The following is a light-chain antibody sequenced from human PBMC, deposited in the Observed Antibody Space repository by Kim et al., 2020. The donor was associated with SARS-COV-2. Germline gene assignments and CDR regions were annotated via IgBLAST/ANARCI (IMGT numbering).Light chain of an antibody. CDR2: EDN. J-gene: IGLJ3*02. Sequence: SYELTQPPSVSVSPGQTASIACSGDKLGNRYASWYQQMSGQSPVLVIYEDNKRPSGIPERFSGSNSGNTATLTISETQSVDESDYYCQEWDGSSWVFGGGTQLTVL. V-gene: IGLV3-1*01. CDR3: QEWDGSSWV. CDR1: KLGNRY.